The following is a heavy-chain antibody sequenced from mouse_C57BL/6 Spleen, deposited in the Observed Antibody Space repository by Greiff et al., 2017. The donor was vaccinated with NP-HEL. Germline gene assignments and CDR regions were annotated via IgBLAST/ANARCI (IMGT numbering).Heavy chain of an antibody. CDR2: IYPGDGDT. CDR1: GYAFSTSW. J-gene: IGHJ1*03. D-gene: IGHD1-2*01. V-gene: IGHV1-82*01. Sequence: VQLQQSGPELVKPGASVKISCKASGYAFSTSWMNWVKQRPGKGLEWIGRIYPGDGDTNYNGKFKGKATLTADKSSSTAYMQLSSLTSEDSAVYFCATSITTGNWYFDVWGTGTTVTVSS. CDR3: ATSITTGNWYFDV.